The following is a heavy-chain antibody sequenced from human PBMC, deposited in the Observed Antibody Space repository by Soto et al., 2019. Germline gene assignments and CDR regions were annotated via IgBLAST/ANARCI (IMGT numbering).Heavy chain of an antibody. J-gene: IGHJ6*02. Sequence: ASVKVSCKASGYTFTSYAIHWVRQAPGQRLEWMGWINAGNGNTKYSQKFQGRVTITRDTSASTAYMELSSLRSEDTAVYYCARVGTAVYYYGMDVWGQGTTVTVSS. CDR3: ARVGTAVYYYGMDV. D-gene: IGHD6-19*01. CDR2: INAGNGNT. CDR1: GYTFTSYA. V-gene: IGHV1-3*01.